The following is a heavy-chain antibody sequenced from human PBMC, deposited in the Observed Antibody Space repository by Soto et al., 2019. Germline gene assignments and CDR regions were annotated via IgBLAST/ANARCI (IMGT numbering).Heavy chain of an antibody. CDR3: ARDHLYSGKWAFDY. J-gene: IGHJ4*02. CDR2: IYHSGST. CDR1: GGSISSGGYS. Sequence: PSETLSLTCAVSGGSISSGGYSWSWIRQPPGKGLEWIGYIYHSGSTYYNPSLKSRVTISVVRSKNQFSLKLSSVTAAETAVYYCARDHLYSGKWAFDYWGQGALVTVSS. D-gene: IGHD6-13*01. V-gene: IGHV4-30-2*01.